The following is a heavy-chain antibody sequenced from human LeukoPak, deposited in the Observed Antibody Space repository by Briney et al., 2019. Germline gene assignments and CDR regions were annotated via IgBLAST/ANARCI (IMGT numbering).Heavy chain of an antibody. CDR1: GDSVSSNSAA. D-gene: IGHD5-18*01. V-gene: IGHV6-1*01. Sequence: SQTLSLTCAISGDSVSSNSAAWNWIRQSPSRGLEWLGRTYYRSKWYNDYAVSVKSRITINPDTSKNQFSLQLNYVTPEDTAVYSCARDKTRGLGYSYSKSGNYFDYWGQGTLVTVSS. CDR3: ARDKTRGLGYSYSKSGNYFDY. J-gene: IGHJ4*02. CDR2: TYYRSKWYN.